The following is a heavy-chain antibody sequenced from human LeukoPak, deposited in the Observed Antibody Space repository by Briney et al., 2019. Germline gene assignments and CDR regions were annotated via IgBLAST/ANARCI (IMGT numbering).Heavy chain of an antibody. V-gene: IGHV3-9*01. CDR2: ISWNSGSI. J-gene: IGHJ4*02. CDR1: GFTFDGYA. D-gene: IGHD1-26*01. CDR3: AKDSSGSWVDY. Sequence: GGSLRLSCAASGFTFDGYAMHWVRQAPGKGLEWVSGISWNSGSIGYADSVKGRFTISRDNAKNSLYLQMNSLRAEDTALYYCAKDSSGSWVDYWGQGTLVTVSS.